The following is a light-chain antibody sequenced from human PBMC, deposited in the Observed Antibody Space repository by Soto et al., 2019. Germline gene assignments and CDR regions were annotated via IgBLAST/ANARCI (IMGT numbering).Light chain of an antibody. CDR1: QGISSY. V-gene: IGKV1-8*01. Sequence: AIRMTQSPSSLSASTGDRVTITCRASQGISSYLAWYQQKPGKAPKLLIYAASTLQSGVPSRVSGSGSGTDFTLTISCLQSEDFATYYCQQYYSYPWTCGQGTKVDIK. CDR3: QQYYSYPWT. CDR2: AAS. J-gene: IGKJ1*01.